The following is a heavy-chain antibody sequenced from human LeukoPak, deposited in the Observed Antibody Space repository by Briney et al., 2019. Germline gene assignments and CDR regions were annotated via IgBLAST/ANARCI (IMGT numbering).Heavy chain of an antibody. CDR2: ISSITTYI. J-gene: IGHJ4*02. Sequence: RAGSMTPSCVASGFTFSSYSMKWVRQAAGEGLGWVSSISSITTYIYDYADSGRGRFTISSDNAKNSLYLQMNSLRAEDTAVYYCARDAKGYCSDGVCADWGQGTLVTVSS. CDR1: GFTFSSYS. D-gene: IGHD2-8*01. V-gene: IGHV3-21*01. CDR3: ARDAKGYCSDGVCAD.